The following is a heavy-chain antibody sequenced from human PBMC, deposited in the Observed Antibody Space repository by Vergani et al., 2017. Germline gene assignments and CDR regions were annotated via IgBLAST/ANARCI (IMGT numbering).Heavy chain of an antibody. CDR2: ISYDGSNK. CDR3: AKIGHGSGSYAILENYYYGIDV. V-gene: IGHV3-30*18. CDR1: GFTFSSYG. J-gene: IGHJ6*02. D-gene: IGHD3-10*01. Sequence: QVQLVESGGGVVQPGRSLRLSCAASGFTFSSYGMHWVRQAPGKGLEWVAVISYDGSNKYYADSVKGRFTISIDNSKNTRYLQMNSLRAEDTAVYYCAKIGHGSGSYAILENYYYGIDVWGQGTTVTVSS.